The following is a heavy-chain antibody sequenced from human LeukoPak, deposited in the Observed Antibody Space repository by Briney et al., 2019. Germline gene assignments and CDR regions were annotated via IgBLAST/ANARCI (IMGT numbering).Heavy chain of an antibody. V-gene: IGHV4-39*01. CDR1: GGSVSSRSYY. Sequence: SETLSLTCTVSGGSVSSRSYYWGWIRQPPGRGLEWIGSIYYTGSTYYNPSLKSRVSISVDTSKNQFSLKLSSVTAANTAVYYCARGIVLMVYAMSYFDYWGQGTLVTVSS. CDR3: ARGIVLMVYAMSYFDY. J-gene: IGHJ4*02. D-gene: IGHD2-8*01. CDR2: IYYTGST.